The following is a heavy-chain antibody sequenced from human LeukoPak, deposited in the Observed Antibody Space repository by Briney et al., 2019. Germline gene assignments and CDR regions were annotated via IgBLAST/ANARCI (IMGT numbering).Heavy chain of an antibody. CDR2: IRTYNGNT. CDR3: TRGGASSGYDY. Sequence: ASVKVSCKASGYTFTTYDISWARQAPGQGLEWMGWIRTYNGNTNYAQKVQGRVTMTTDTSTSTAYMELRSLRSDDTAVYYCTRGGASSGYDYWGQGTLVTVSS. J-gene: IGHJ4*02. V-gene: IGHV1-18*01. D-gene: IGHD6-19*01. CDR1: GYTFTTYD.